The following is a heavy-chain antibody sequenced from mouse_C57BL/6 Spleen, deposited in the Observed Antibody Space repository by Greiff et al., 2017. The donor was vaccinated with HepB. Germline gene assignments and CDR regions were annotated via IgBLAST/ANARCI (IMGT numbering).Heavy chain of an antibody. CDR3: TIIYYDYDEDY. CDR2: IRLKSDNYAT. CDR1: GFTFSNYW. V-gene: IGHV6-3*01. Sequence: EVKLMESGGGLVQPGGSMKLSCVASGFTFSNYWMNWVRQSPEKGLEWVAQIRLKSDNYATHYAESVKGRFTISRDDSKSSVYLQMNNLRAEDTGIYYCTIIYYDYDEDYWGQGTTLTVSS. J-gene: IGHJ2*01. D-gene: IGHD2-4*01.